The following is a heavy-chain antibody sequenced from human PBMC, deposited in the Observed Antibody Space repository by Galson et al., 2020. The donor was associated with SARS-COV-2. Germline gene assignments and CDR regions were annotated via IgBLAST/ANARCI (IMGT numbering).Heavy chain of an antibody. D-gene: IGHD6-19*01. CDR3: ARHSSQWLVPAFGCFDY. CDR2: IYYSGST. CDR1: GGSISSYY. Sequence: SETLSLTCTVSGGSISSYYWSWIRQPPGKGLEWIGYIYYSGSTNYNPSLKSRVTISVDTSKNQFSLKLSSVTAADTAVYYCARHSSQWLVPAFGCFDYWGQGTLVTVSS. V-gene: IGHV4-59*08. J-gene: IGHJ4*02.